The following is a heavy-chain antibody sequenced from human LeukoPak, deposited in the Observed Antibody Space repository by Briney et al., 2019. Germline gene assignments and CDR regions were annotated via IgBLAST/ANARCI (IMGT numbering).Heavy chain of an antibody. CDR1: GFSLSTTGVG. D-gene: IGHD5-24*01. CDR3: ARRREMTTLVYAFDI. CDR2: IYWNDDK. Sequence: ESGPTLVKPTQTLTLTCTFSGFSLSTTGVGVGWIRQPPGKALEWLALIYWNDDKRYSPSLKSRLTITKDTSKNQVVLTMTNMDPVDTATYYCARRREMTTLVYAFDIWGQGTMVTVSS. V-gene: IGHV2-5*01. J-gene: IGHJ3*02.